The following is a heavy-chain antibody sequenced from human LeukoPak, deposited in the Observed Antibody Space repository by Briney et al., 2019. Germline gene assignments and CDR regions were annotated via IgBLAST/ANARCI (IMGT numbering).Heavy chain of an antibody. Sequence: PSETLSLTCTVSGGSISSYFWSWIRQPPGKGLEWIGYIYYTGSTSYNPSLKSRVTISVDTSKNQLSLKVGSVTAADTAVYYCARSELLWFGGVNSGFDYWGQGTLVTVSS. CDR2: IYYTGST. J-gene: IGHJ4*02. V-gene: IGHV4-59*08. CDR1: GGSISSYF. D-gene: IGHD3-10*01. CDR3: ARSELLWFGGVNSGFDY.